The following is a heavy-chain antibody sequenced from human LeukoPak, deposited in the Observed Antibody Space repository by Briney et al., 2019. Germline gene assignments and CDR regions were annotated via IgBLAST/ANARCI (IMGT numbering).Heavy chain of an antibody. J-gene: IGHJ4*02. CDR2: INHSGST. Sequence: SSETLSLTCAVYGGSFSGYYWSWIRQPPGKGLEWIGEINHSGSTNHNPSLKSRVTISVDTSKNQFSLKLSSVTAADTAVYYCARGLWFGKSHFDYWGQGTLVTVSS. V-gene: IGHV4-34*01. CDR3: ARGLWFGKSHFDY. D-gene: IGHD3-10*01. CDR1: GGSFSGYY.